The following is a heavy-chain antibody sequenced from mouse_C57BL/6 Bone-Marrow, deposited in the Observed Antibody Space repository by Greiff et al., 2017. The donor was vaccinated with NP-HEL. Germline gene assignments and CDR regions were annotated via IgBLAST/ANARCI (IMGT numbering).Heavy chain of an antibody. CDR2: INPSNGVT. CDR1: GYTFTSYW. D-gene: IGHD2-3*01. V-gene: IGHV1-53*01. CDR3: ARGAWLLLAWFAY. J-gene: IGHJ3*01. Sequence: VQLQQPGTELVKPGASVKLSCKASGYTFTSYWMHWVKQRPGQGLEWIGNINPSNGVTNYNEKFKRKAILTVDTSSSTAYMQLSSLTSEDSAVYYCARGAWLLLAWFAYGGQGTLVTVSA.